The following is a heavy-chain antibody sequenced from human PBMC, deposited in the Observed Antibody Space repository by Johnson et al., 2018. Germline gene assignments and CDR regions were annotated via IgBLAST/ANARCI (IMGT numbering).Heavy chain of an antibody. Sequence: VQLVESGAEVKKPGESLKISCKGSGYSFTSYWIGWVRQMPGKGLVWMGIIYPGDSDTRYSPSFQGQVTISADKSISTAYLQWSSLKASDTAMYYCARRDCSSTSCPVTWVYYYGMDVWGQGTTVTVSS. CDR3: ARRDCSSTSCPVTWVYYYGMDV. J-gene: IGHJ6*02. D-gene: IGHD2-2*01. CDR1: GYSFTSYW. V-gene: IGHV5-51*01. CDR2: IYPGDSDT.